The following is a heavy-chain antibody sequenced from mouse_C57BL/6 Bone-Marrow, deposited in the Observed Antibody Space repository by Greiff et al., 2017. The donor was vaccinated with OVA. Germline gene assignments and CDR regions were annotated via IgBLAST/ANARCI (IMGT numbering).Heavy chain of an antibody. J-gene: IGHJ2*01. CDR1: GYAFSSYW. V-gene: IGHV1-80*01. D-gene: IGHD2-3*01. CDR3: ARYLRDGYYEDY. CDR2: IYPGDGDT. Sequence: VQLQQSGAELVKPGASVKISCKASGYAFSSYWMNWVKQRPGKGLEWIGQIYPGDGDTNYNGKFKGKATLTADKSSSTAYMQLSSLTSEDSAVYFCARYLRDGYYEDYWGQGTTLTVSS.